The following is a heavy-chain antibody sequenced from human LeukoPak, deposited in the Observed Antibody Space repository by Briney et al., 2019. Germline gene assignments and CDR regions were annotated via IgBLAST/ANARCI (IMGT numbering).Heavy chain of an antibody. J-gene: IGHJ3*02. D-gene: IGHD3-22*01. CDR2: IKQDGSEK. V-gene: IGHV3-7*01. CDR1: GFTFSSYW. Sequence: GGSLRLSCAASGFTFSSYWMSWVRQAPGKGLEWVANIKQDGSEKYYVDSVKGRFTISRDNAKNSLYLQMNSLRAEDTAVYYFAREGNDSSGYYGDSSAFDIWGQGTMVTVSS. CDR3: AREGNDSSGYYGDSSAFDI.